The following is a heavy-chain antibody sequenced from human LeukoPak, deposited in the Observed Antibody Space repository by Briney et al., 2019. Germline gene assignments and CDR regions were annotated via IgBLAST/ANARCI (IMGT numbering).Heavy chain of an antibody. V-gene: IGHV1-2*02. Sequence: ASVKVSCKASGYTFTDYYMHWVRQAPGQGLEWMGWINPNSGGTNYAQKFQVRVTMTRDTSISTAYMELSRLRSDDTAVYCCARDASSRPFNYWGQGTLVTVSS. D-gene: IGHD3-16*01. CDR2: INPNSGGT. J-gene: IGHJ4*02. CDR1: GYTFTDYY. CDR3: ARDASSRPFNY.